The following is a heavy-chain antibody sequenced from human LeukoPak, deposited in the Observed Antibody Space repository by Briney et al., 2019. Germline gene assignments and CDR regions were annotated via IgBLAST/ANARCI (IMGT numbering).Heavy chain of an antibody. Sequence: SETLSLTCTVSGGSISSYYWSWIRQPPGKGLEWIGYIYYSGSTNYNPSLKSRVTISVDTSKNQFSLKLSSVTAADTAVYYCARIGGTDAFDIWGQGTMVTVSS. V-gene: IGHV4-59*12. CDR1: GGSISSYY. D-gene: IGHD1-26*01. CDR2: IYYSGST. CDR3: ARIGGTDAFDI. J-gene: IGHJ3*02.